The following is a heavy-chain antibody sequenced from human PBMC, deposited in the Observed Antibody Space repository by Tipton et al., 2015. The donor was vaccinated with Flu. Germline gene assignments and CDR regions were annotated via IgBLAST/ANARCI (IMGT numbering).Heavy chain of an antibody. CDR3: ARAIAAAGSR. V-gene: IGHV3-7*03. Sequence: SLRLSCAGSGFRFGDYAMSWVRQALGKGLEWVANIKPDGSEKYYVDSVKGRFTISRDNAKNSLYLQMNSLRADDTAVYYCARAIAAAGSRWGQGTLVTVSS. D-gene: IGHD6-13*01. J-gene: IGHJ4*02. CDR1: GFRFGDYA. CDR2: IKPDGSEK.